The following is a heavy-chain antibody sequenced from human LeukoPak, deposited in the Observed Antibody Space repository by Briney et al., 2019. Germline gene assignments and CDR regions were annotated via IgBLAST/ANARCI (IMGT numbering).Heavy chain of an antibody. D-gene: IGHD1-26*01. CDR2: IYYSGST. J-gene: IGHJ4*02. V-gene: IGHV4-59*01. Sequence: SETLSLTCTVSGCSISSYYWSWIRQPPGKGLEWIGYIYYSGSTNYHPSLKSRVTISVDTSKNQFSLKLSSVTAADTAVYYCASGSAHLEDYWGQGTLVTVSS. CDR1: GCSISSYY. CDR3: ASGSAHLEDY.